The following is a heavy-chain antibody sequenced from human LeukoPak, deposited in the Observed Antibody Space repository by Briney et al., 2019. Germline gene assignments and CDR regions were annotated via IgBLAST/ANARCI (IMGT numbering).Heavy chain of an antibody. CDR1: GGSFSGYY. CDR3: ATYPPAEAAAATGNY. CDR2: INHSGST. Sequence: PSETLSLTCAVYGGSFSGYYWSWIRQPPGKGLEWIGEINHSGSTNYNPSLKSRVTISVDTSKNQFSLKLSSVTAADTAVYYCATYPPAEAAAATGNYWGQGTLVTVSS. J-gene: IGHJ4*02. D-gene: IGHD6-13*01. V-gene: IGHV4-34*01.